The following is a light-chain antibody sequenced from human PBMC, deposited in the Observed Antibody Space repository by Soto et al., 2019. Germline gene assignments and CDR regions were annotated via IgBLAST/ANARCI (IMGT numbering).Light chain of an antibody. CDR1: QSLSSNN. CDR2: AAA. CDR3: QQRSNWPWT. V-gene: IGKV3D-20*02. J-gene: IGKJ1*01. Sequence: EIVLTQSPGTLTLSPGERATLSCRASQSLSSNNLAWYQQRPGQAPRLLIYAAASRAAGVPDRFSGSGSGTDYTLTITNLEPEDFAIYYCQQRSNWPWTFGQGTKVDIK.